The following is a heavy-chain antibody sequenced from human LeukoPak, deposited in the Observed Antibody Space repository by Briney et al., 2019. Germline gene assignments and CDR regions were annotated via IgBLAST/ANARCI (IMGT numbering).Heavy chain of an antibody. CDR2: ISGSGAST. J-gene: IGHJ4*02. D-gene: IGHD1-26*01. CDR1: GFTLSTNA. V-gene: IGHV3-23*01. CDR3: AKDVGKWESLHFFDY. Sequence: PGGSLRLSCLTSGFTLSTNAMSWVRQAPGKGLEWISGISGSGASTYYADSVKGRFTISRDDSRNTLYLQMNSLRGDDTAVYYCAKDVGKWESLHFFDYWGQGPLVTISP.